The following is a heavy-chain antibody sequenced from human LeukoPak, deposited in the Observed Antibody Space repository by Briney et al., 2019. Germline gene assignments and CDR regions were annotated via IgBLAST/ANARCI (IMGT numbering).Heavy chain of an antibody. D-gene: IGHD6-19*01. CDR2: TDWNDDK. V-gene: IGHV2-70*11. J-gene: IGHJ4*02. Sequence: SGPALVKPTQTLTLTCTFSGFSLSTMGMCVSWIRQPPGKALEWLARTDWNDDKHYSTSLKTRLTISTDTSKNQVVLTMTNMDPADTATSYCTRIWAAVADYWGRGTLVTVSS. CDR1: GFSLSTMGMC. CDR3: TRIWAAVADY.